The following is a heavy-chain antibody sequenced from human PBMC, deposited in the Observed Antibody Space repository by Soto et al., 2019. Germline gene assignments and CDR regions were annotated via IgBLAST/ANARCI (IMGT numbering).Heavy chain of an antibody. D-gene: IGHD1-26*01. Sequence: PGGSLRLSCAASAFTFSSHSMNGVRQAPGKGLEWVSSMSSSSTYKYYEDSVEGRSTIARDNAKNALYLQMNSLRAEDTAVYYCARDKRWELRLDQHNGMDVWGQGTTVTVSS. CDR2: MSSSSTYK. V-gene: IGHV3-21*01. CDR1: AFTFSSHS. CDR3: ARDKRWELRLDQHNGMDV. J-gene: IGHJ6*02.